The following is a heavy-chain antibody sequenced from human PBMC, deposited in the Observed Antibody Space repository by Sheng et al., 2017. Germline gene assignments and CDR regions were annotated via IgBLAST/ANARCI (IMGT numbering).Heavy chain of an antibody. V-gene: IGHV3-66*01. CDR3: ARGSRLPRTYYFEY. J-gene: IGHJ4*02. Sequence: EVQLVESGGGLVQPGGSLRLSCAASGFTVSSNYMSWVRQAPGKGLEWVSFIYSSGNTYYADSVKGRFTISRDNSKNTLHLQMNNLRVEDTAMYYCARGSRLPRTYYFEYWGQGTLVTVSS. CDR1: GFTVSSNY. CDR2: IYSSGNT. D-gene: IGHD2-21*01.